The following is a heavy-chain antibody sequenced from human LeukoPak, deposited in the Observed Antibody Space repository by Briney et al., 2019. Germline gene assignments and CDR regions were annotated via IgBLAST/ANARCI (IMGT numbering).Heavy chain of an antibody. CDR3: VRGTIGLPGIDY. D-gene: IGHD1-1*01. J-gene: IGHJ4*02. V-gene: IGHV3-64D*06. CDR1: GFTFSTYA. CDR2: INHDGGST. Sequence: GGSLRLSCSASGFTFSTYAMHWVRQAPGKGLEYVSAINHDGGSTYYADSARGRFTISRDNSKNTLYLQMSSLRVEDTAVYYRVRGTIGLPGIDYWGQGTLVTVTS.